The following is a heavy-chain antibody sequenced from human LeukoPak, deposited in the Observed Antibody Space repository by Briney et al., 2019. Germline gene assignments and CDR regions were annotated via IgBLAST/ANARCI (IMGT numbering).Heavy chain of an antibody. V-gene: IGHV6-1*01. D-gene: IGHD4-23*01. CDR2: TYYRSKWYN. CDR1: GDSFSSNRAA. Sequence: SQTLSLTCAISGDSFSSNRAAWNWIRQSPSRGLEWLGRTYYRSKWYNDYAVSVKSRITFNPDTSKNQLSLQLNSVTPEDTAVYYCARDGHAPNSPYYFDSWGQGILVTVSS. CDR3: ARDGHAPNSPYYFDS. J-gene: IGHJ4*02.